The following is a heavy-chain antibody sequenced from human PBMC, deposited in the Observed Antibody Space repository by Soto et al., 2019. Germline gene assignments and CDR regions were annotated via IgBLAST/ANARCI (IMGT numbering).Heavy chain of an antibody. V-gene: IGHV1-18*01. D-gene: IGHD6-13*01. CDR2: ISAYNGKT. CDR3: ARSSGSSWMFYWFDP. Sequence: ASVKVSCKASGYTFTSYAISWVRQAPGQGLEWKGWISAYNGKTNYAQKLQGRVTMTTDTSTSTAYMELRSLRSDDTAVYYCARSSGSSWMFYWFDPWGQGTLVTVSS. CDR1: GYTFTSYA. J-gene: IGHJ5*02.